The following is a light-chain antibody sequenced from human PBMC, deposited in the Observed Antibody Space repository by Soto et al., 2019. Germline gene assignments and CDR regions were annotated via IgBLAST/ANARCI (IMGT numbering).Light chain of an antibody. CDR1: SSDVGGYNF. Sequence: QSALTQPASVSGSPGQSITISCTGTSSDVGGYNFVSWYQQHPGKVPQLMIYDVTNRPSGVSDRFSGSKSGNTASLTISGLQAEDEADYYCSSYTSDTIPVFGGGTKLTVL. J-gene: IGLJ2*01. CDR2: DVT. V-gene: IGLV2-14*01. CDR3: SSYTSDTIPV.